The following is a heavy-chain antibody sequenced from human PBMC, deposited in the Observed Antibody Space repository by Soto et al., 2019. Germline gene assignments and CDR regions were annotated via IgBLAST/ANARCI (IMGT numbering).Heavy chain of an antibody. Sequence: GGSLRLSCAASGFTFSDYYMSWIRQAPGKGLEWVSYISSSSSYTNYADSVKGRFTISRDNAKNSLYLQMNSRRAEDTAVYYCARPRGEGIAGEAFDIWGQGTMVTVSS. D-gene: IGHD3-10*01. J-gene: IGHJ3*02. CDR3: ARPRGEGIAGEAFDI. CDR1: GFTFSDYY. V-gene: IGHV3-11*06. CDR2: ISSSSSYT.